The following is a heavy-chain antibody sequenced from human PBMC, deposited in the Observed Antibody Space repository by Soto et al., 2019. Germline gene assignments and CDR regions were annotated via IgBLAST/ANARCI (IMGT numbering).Heavy chain of an antibody. CDR1: GYPFTSYG. J-gene: IGHJ4*02. V-gene: IGHV1-18*01. Sequence: HVQLVQSGAEVKKPGASVKVSCKAPGYPFTSYGISWVRQAPGQGLEWMGWISAYNGNTDDAQKLQGRVTMTTATSTSTAYLELRSLRSDDTSVYYCARDAPPLREWGQGTLVTVSS. CDR2: ISAYNGNT. CDR3: ARDAPPLRE.